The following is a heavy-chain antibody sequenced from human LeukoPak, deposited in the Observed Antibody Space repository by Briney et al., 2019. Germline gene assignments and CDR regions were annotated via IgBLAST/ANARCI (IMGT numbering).Heavy chain of an antibody. CDR3: ARVLRGGDRFDP. D-gene: IGHD3-16*01. J-gene: IGHJ5*02. V-gene: IGHV1-8*01. CDR1: GYTFSSYD. CDR2: MNPNSGDT. Sequence: GESLKISCKASGYTFSSYDINWVRQATGQGLEWMGWMNPNSGDTGYAQKFQGRVTMTRNTSIITAYMELSSLRSEDTAVYYCARVLRGGDRFDPWGQGTLVTVSS.